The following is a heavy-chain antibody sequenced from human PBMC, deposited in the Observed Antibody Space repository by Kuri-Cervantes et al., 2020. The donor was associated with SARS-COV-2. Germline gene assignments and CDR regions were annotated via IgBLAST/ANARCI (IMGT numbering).Heavy chain of an antibody. V-gene: IGHV3-33*01. CDR1: GFTFSSYG. CDR3: ARSHKDVVVVPAAREYYYGMDV. CDR2: IWYDGSNK. D-gene: IGHD2-2*01. J-gene: IGHJ6*02. Sequence: GESLKISCAASGFTFSSYGMHWVRQAPGKGLEGVAVIWYDGSNKYYADSVKGRFTISRDNSKNTLYLQMNSLRAEDTAVYYCARSHKDVVVVPAAREYYYGMDVWGQGTTVTVSS.